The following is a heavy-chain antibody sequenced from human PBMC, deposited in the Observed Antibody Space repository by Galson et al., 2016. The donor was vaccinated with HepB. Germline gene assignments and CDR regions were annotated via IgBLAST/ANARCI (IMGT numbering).Heavy chain of an antibody. CDR2: AFYSGIT. J-gene: IGHJ4*02. CDR1: GVSISSYY. CDR3: ARGEGYNRY. D-gene: IGHD5-24*01. Sequence: SETLSLTCTVSGVSISSYYWSWFRQPPEKGLEWIGSAFYSGITNYNPSLKSRVTISIDTSKNQFSLKLSSVTAADTAVYYCARGEGYNRYWGQGTLVTVSS. V-gene: IGHV4-59*08.